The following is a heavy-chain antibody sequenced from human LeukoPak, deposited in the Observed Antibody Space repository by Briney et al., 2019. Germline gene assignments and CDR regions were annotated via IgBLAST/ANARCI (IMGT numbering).Heavy chain of an antibody. D-gene: IGHD3-10*01. J-gene: IGHJ6*03. V-gene: IGHV4-59*01. CDR1: GGPISSYY. CDR2: IYYSGST. Sequence: PSETLSLTCTVSGGPISSYYWSWIRQPPGKGLEWIGYIYYSGSTNYNPSLKSRVTISVDTSKNQFSLKLSSVTAADTAVYYCAGVVGYYYGSGLTYYYYYYVDVWGKGTTVTVSS. CDR3: AGVVGYYYGSGLTYYYYYYVDV.